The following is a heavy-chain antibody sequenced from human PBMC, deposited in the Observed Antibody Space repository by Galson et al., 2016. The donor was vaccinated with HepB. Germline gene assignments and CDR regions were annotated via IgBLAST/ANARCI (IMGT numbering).Heavy chain of an antibody. V-gene: IGHV3-48*03. CDR1: GFTFSASE. Sequence: SLRLSCAASGFTFSASEMQWVRQAPGKGLEWVSYIDGGATTIYYADSVRSRCTISRDNAKNSVYLQMNSLRAEDTGVYYCTRVTGWLQSDYWGRGTLVTVSS. CDR3: TRVTGWLQSDY. J-gene: IGHJ4*02. D-gene: IGHD5-24*01. CDR2: IDGGATTI.